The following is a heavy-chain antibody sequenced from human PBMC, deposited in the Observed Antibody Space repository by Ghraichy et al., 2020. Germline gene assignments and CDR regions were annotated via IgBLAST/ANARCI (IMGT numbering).Heavy chain of an antibody. Sequence: GALSLTCAVSGGSISSDNWWSWVRQTPGKGLEWLGEIYHSGHSNINPSLESRVTILVDKSENQFSLILNSVTAADTAVYYCARDMETPVVPAALVYRRRYFFYGLDVWGQGTTVTVSS. D-gene: IGHD2-2*01. CDR3: ARDMETPVVPAALVYRRRYFFYGLDV. V-gene: IGHV4-4*02. J-gene: IGHJ6*02. CDR1: GGSISSDNW. CDR2: IYHSGHS.